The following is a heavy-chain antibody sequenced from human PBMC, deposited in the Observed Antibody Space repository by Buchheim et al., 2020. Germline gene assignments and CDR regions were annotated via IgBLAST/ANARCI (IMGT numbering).Heavy chain of an antibody. J-gene: IGHJ4*02. CDR1: GFTFSSYG. Sequence: QVQLVESGGGVVQPGRSLRLSCAASGFTFSSYGMHWVRQAPGKGLEWVAVISYDGSNKYYADSVKGRFTISRDTSKNTLYLQMNSLRAEDTAVYYCAKDGGDSQWFDYWGQGTL. CDR3: AKDGGDSQWFDY. V-gene: IGHV3-30*18. CDR2: ISYDGSNK. D-gene: IGHD2-21*02.